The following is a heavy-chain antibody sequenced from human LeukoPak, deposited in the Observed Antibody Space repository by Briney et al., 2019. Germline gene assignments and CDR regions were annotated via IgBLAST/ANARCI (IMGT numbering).Heavy chain of an antibody. CDR1: GFTFSSYE. D-gene: IGHD3-22*01. CDR2: ISSSGSTT. V-gene: IGHV3-48*03. J-gene: IGHJ4*02. CDR3: ASFTYYYHSRPR. Sequence: GESLRLSCAASGFTFSSYEMNWVRQAPGKGLEWVSYISSSGSTTYYADSVKGRFTISRDNAKSSLYLQMNSLRAEDTAVYYCASFTYYYHSRPRWGQGTLDTLSS.